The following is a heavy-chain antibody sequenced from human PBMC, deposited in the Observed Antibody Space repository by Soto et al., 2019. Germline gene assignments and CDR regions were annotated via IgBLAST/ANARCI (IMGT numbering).Heavy chain of an antibody. J-gene: IGHJ3*02. CDR3: ARRRTRSDAFDI. Sequence: GSLRLSCAASGFTFSSYDMHWVRQATGKGLEWVSAIGTAGDTYYPGSVKGRFTISRENAKNSLYLQMSSLRAGDTAVYYCARRRTRSDAFDIWGQGKMVTVSS. V-gene: IGHV3-13*01. CDR2: IGTAGDT. CDR1: GFTFSSYD.